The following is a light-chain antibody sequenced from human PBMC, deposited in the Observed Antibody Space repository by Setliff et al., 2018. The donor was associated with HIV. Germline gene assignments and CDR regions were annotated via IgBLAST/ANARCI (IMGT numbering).Light chain of an antibody. J-gene: IGLJ1*01. Sequence: QSVLTQPRSVTGSPGQSVTFSCTATSSDVGGYSFVSWYQQHKDKAPRLIIYDVDKRPSAVPDRFSGSKYGDTASLTISNLLSVYEADYYCFSYAGSSYVFRSGTMFTVL. V-gene: IGLV2-11*01. CDR1: SSDVGGYSF. CDR2: DVD. CDR3: FSYAGSSYV.